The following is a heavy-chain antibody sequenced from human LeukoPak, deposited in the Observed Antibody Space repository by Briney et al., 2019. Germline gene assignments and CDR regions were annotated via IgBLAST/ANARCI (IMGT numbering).Heavy chain of an antibody. J-gene: IGHJ4*02. CDR3: ARQEYSGSYLDS. V-gene: IGHV5-51*01. CDR1: GYRFISYW. Sequence: GESLKISCKGSGYRFISYWIVWVRRMPGKGLEWMGIIYPGDSDTRYSPSFQGQVTISADKSISTAYLLWSSLKASDTAIYYCARQEYSGSYLDSWGQGTLVTVSS. D-gene: IGHD1-26*01. CDR2: IYPGDSDT.